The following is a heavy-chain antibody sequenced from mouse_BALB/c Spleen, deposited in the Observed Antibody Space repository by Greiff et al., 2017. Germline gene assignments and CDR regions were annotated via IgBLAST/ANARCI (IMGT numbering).Heavy chain of an antibody. V-gene: IGHV5-6-3*01. CDR2: INSNGGST. CDR3: ARERGNYLDD. CDR1: GFTFSSYG. Sequence: DVMLVESGGGLVQPGGSLKLSCAASGFTFSSYGMSWVRQTPDKRLELVATINSNGGSTYYPDSVKGRFTISRDNAKNTLYLQMSSLKSEDTAMYYCARERGNYLDDWGEGTTLTVAA. J-gene: IGHJ2*01.